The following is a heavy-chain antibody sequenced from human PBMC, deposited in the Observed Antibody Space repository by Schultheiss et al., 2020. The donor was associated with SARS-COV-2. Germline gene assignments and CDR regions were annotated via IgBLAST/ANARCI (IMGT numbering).Heavy chain of an antibody. CDR3: ARARGAAASRGGMDV. J-gene: IGHJ6*02. V-gene: IGHV3-30-3*01. D-gene: IGHD6-13*01. CDR1: GFTFSNAW. Sequence: GGSLRLSCAASGFTFSNAWMSWVRQAPGKGLEWVAVISYDGSNKYYADSVKGRFTISRDNSKNTLYLQMNSLRAEDTAVYYCARARGAAASRGGMDVWGQGTTVTVSS. CDR2: ISYDGSNK.